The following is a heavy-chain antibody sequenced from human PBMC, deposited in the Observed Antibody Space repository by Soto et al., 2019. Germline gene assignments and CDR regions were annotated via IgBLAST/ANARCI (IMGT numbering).Heavy chain of an antibody. CDR3: ARVPINYYDSTGRDYYYYYGMDV. CDR2: IYYSGST. D-gene: IGHD3-22*01. Sequence: PSETLSLTCTVSGGSITSGGYYWSWISQHPGKGREGIGYIYYSGSTYYNPSLKSRVTISVDTSKNQYSLKLSSVTAADTAVYYCARVPINYYDSTGRDYYYYYGMDVWGQGTTVTVSS. J-gene: IGHJ6*02. V-gene: IGHV4-31*02. CDR1: GGSITSGGYY.